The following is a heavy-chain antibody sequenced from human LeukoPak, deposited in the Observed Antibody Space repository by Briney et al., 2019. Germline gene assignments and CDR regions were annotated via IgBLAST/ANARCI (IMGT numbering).Heavy chain of an antibody. Sequence: SETLSLTCAVYGGSFSGYYWSWIRQPPGKGLEWIGEINHSGSTNYNPSLKSRVTISVDTSKNQFSLKLSSVTAADTAVYYCARGNAVNTSTDYWGRGTLVTVSS. CDR1: GGSFSGYY. CDR2: INHSGST. V-gene: IGHV4-34*01. CDR3: ARGNAVNTSTDY. D-gene: IGHD6-19*01. J-gene: IGHJ4*02.